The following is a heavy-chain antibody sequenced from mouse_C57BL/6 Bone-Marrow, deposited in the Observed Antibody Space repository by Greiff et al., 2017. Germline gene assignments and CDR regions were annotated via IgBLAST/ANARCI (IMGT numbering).Heavy chain of an antibody. CDR2: IDPSDSYT. CDR1: GYTFTSYW. D-gene: IGHD2-3*01. CDR3: ARGWLLPFDY. J-gene: IGHJ2*01. V-gene: IGHV1-69*01. Sequence: VQLQQPGAELVMPGASVKLSCKASGYTFTSYWMHWVKQRPGQGLVWIGEIDPSDSYTNYNQKFKGKSTLTVDKSSSTAYMQLSSLTSEDSAVYYCARGWLLPFDYWGQGTTLTVSS.